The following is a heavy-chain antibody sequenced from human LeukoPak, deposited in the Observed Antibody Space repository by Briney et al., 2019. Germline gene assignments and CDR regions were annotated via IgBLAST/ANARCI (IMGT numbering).Heavy chain of an antibody. CDR2: IYYSGST. CDR1: GGSISNYY. J-gene: IGHJ2*01. V-gene: IGHV4-59*01. CDR3: ARDKGPYWYFDP. Sequence: SETLSLTCTVSGGSISNYYWSWIRQPPGKGLEWIGYIYYSGSTNYNPSLKSRVTISVDTSKNQFSLKLTSVTAADTAVYYCARDKGPYWYFDPWGRGTLVTVSS.